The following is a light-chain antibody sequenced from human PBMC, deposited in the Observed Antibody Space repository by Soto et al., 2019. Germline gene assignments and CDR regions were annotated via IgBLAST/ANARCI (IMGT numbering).Light chain of an antibody. CDR2: SAS. J-gene: IGKJ5*01. CDR1: QSVSDK. V-gene: IGKV3-15*01. Sequence: EILFAQFSAPPTFSPGERATLSRRASQSVSDKLAWYRQKPGQAPRLLIYSASTRATGIPARFSGAGSGTEFTLTINGLQSEDFAVYYCHQYSKWPPITFGQGTRLEIK. CDR3: HQYSKWPPIT.